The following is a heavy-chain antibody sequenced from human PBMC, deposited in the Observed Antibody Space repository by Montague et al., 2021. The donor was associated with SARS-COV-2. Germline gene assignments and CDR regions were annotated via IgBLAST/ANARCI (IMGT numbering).Heavy chain of an antibody. CDR1: EFSLSTSGVG. CDR2: IYWDDDK. J-gene: IGHJ3*02. Sequence: PALVKPTQTLTLTCTFSEFSLSTSGVGVGWIRQPPGKALEWLALIYWDDDKRYSPSLKSRLTITKDTSKNQVVLTMTNMDPVDTATYYCAHRRGLLLSDASDIWGRGTMVTVSS. CDR3: AHRRGLLLSDASDI. V-gene: IGHV2-5*02. D-gene: IGHD1-26*01.